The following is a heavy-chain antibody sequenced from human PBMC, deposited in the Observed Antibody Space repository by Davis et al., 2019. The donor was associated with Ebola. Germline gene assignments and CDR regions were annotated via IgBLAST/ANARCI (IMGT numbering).Heavy chain of an antibody. J-gene: IGHJ4*02. CDR1: GGSISSYY. CDR2: IYYSGST. D-gene: IGHD3-16*01. V-gene: IGHV4-59*08. CDR3: ARVEGGNYFDF. Sequence: SETLSLTCTVSGGSISSYYWSWIRQPPGKGLEWIGYIYYSGSTNYNPSLKSRVTISIDTSKSQFSLKLSSVTAADTAVYYCARVEGGNYFDFWGQGTLVTVSS.